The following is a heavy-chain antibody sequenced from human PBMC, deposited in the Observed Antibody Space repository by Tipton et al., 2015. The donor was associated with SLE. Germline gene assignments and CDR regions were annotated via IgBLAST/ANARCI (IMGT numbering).Heavy chain of an antibody. Sequence: LRLSCTVSGGSFSSSSYYWGWIRQPPGKGLEWIGTIYYSGSTYFNPSLKSRVTIPVDTPKNQFSLKLTSVTAADTAVYYCARGMVTWRGAILGVDVWGLGTTVNVSS. CDR1: GGSFSSSSYY. V-gene: IGHV4-39*07. CDR3: ARGMVTWRGAILGVDV. J-gene: IGHJ6*02. D-gene: IGHD2-21*02. CDR2: IYYSGST.